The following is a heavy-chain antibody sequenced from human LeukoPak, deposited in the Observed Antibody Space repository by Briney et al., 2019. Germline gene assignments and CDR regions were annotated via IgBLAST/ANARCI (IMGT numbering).Heavy chain of an antibody. D-gene: IGHD3-10*01. V-gene: IGHV3-23*01. CDR1: GFTFSSYA. Sequence: GGSLRLSCAASGFTFSSYAMSWVRQAPGKGLEWVSAISGSGGSTYYADSVKGRFTISRDNSKNTPYLQMNSLRAEDTAVYYCAKDIFHYGSGSYYQPFDYWGQGTLVTVSS. CDR3: AKDIFHYGSGSYYQPFDY. CDR2: ISGSGGST. J-gene: IGHJ4*02.